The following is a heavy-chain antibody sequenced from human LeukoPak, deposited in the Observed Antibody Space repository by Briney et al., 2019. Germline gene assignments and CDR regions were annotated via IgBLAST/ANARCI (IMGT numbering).Heavy chain of an antibody. Sequence: GGSLRLSCAASGFTVSSNYMSWVRQAPGKGLEWVSVIYSSGSTYYADSAKGRFTISRDNSNNTLYLQMNSLRAEDTAVYYCAGSGSKGYTTAFDIWGQGTMVTVSS. D-gene: IGHD2-2*02. CDR3: AGSGSKGYTTAFDI. V-gene: IGHV3-66*01. CDR2: IYSSGST. CDR1: GFTVSSNY. J-gene: IGHJ3*02.